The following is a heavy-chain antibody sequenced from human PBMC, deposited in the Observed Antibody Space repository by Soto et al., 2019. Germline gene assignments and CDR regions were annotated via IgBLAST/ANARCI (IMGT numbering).Heavy chain of an antibody. D-gene: IGHD5-12*01. CDR2: IIPIFGTA. CDR3: ASGYGGYGGGVGSTRYCGMDV. V-gene: IGHV1-69*01. CDR1: GGTFSSYA. J-gene: IGHJ6*02. Sequence: QVQLVQSGAEVKKPGSSVKVSCKASGGTFSSYAISWVRQAPGQGLEWMGGIIPIFGTATYAQKFQGRVTITADESTSTVYMERSSSRYEDTAVLYCASGYGGYGGGVGSTRYCGMDVWGQGTTVTVSS.